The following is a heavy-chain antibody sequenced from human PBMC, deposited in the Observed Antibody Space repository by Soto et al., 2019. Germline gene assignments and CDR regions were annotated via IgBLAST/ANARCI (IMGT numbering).Heavy chain of an antibody. CDR3: AVIYYYDSSGYFWFDP. J-gene: IGHJ5*02. D-gene: IGHD3-22*01. CDR1: GYSFTSYW. V-gene: IGHV5-51*01. Sequence: PGEPLNLSCKGSGYSFTSYWIGWVLQMPGKGLEWMGIIYPGDSDTRYSPSFQGQVTISADKSISTAYLQWSSLKASDTAMYYCAVIYYYDSSGYFWFDPWGQGTLVTVSS. CDR2: IYPGDSDT.